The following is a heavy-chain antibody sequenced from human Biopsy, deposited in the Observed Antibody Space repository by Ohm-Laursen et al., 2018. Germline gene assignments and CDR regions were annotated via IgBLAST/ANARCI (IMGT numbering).Heavy chain of an antibody. CDR1: GGTFTNYA. D-gene: IGHD1-26*01. J-gene: IGHJ4*02. V-gene: IGHV1-69*13. CDR2: IIPIFGTA. CDR3: ARDALGGGSYRFFY. Sequence: ASVKVSCKASGGTFTNYAINWVRQAPGQGLEWMGGIIPIFGTANYAQKFQGRVTITADESTSTAYMELSSLRSDDTAVYYCARDALGGGSYRFFYWGQGSLVTVSS.